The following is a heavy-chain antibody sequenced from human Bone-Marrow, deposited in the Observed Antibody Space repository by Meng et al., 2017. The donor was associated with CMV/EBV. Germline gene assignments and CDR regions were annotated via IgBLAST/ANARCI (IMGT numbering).Heavy chain of an antibody. CDR3: ARDSRHCTSASCYSWYFDL. CDR1: GYTFTSYY. J-gene: IGHJ2*01. Sequence: QVQLVQSGAEVKKPGASVKFSCKASGYTFTSYYMHWVRQAPGQGLEWMGRINPNSGATEYAQNFQGRVTMTRDTSISTAYMELSRLRSDDTAVYYCARDSRHCTSASCYSWYFDLWGRGTLVTVSS. V-gene: IGHV1-2*06. D-gene: IGHD2-2*02. CDR2: INPNSGAT.